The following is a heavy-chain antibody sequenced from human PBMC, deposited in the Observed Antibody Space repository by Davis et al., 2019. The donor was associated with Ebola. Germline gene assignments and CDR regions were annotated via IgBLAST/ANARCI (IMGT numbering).Heavy chain of an antibody. CDR2: IRSKPYGGTT. CDR1: GFTFGDYA. Sequence: GESLKISCAASGFTFGDYAMTWFRQAPGKGLEWVGFIRSKPYGGTTQYAASVKDRFTISRDDSKSIAYLEMNSLKTEDTPVYYCTRGHAYYDYVWGSYHRRVFDIWGQGTKVSVSS. V-gene: IGHV3-49*03. D-gene: IGHD3-16*02. J-gene: IGHJ3*02. CDR3: TRGHAYYDYVWGSYHRRVFDI.